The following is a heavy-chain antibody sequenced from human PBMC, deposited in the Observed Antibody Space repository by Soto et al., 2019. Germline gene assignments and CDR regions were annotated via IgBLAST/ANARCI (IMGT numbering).Heavy chain of an antibody. J-gene: IGHJ5*02. Sequence: QVQLQESGPGLVKPSQTLSLTCTVSGGSISSGGYYWSWIRQHPGKGLEWIGYIYYSGSTYYNPSLKIRVTISVDTSKNQFSRQLSSVTGADTDVYDCAGVGITMVRGVIIDHPNWFGPWGQGTLVTVSS. CDR2: IYYSGST. CDR3: AGVGITMVRGVIIDHPNWFGP. V-gene: IGHV4-31*03. CDR1: GGSISSGGYY. D-gene: IGHD3-10*01.